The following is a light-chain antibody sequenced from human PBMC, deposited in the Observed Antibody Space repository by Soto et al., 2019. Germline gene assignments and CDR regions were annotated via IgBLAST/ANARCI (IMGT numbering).Light chain of an antibody. J-gene: IGLJ2*01. CDR3: AAWDDNLRNVI. CDR1: SSNIGRNY. V-gene: IGLV1-47*02. CDR2: SNY. Sequence: QSVLTQLPSASGTPGQRVTMSCSGSSSNIGRNYVYWYQQVAGMAPKLLIYSNYHRPSGVPDRFSGSKSGTSASLAISGLRSDDEAEYYCAAWDDNLRNVIFGGGAKLTVL.